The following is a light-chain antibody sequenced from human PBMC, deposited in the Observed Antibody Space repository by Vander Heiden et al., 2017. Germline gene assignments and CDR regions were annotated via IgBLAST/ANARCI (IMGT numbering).Light chain of an antibody. Sequence: QSVLTQPPSASGTPGQRVTISCSGSNSNIGSNNVNWYQQLPGTAPKRLIQSNNQRPSGVPDRFSGSKSGTSASLAISGLQSEDEADYDGAVWDDSLNGPVFGGGTKLTVL. CDR3: AVWDDSLNGPV. CDR2: SNN. V-gene: IGLV1-44*01. J-gene: IGLJ3*02. CDR1: NSNIGSNN.